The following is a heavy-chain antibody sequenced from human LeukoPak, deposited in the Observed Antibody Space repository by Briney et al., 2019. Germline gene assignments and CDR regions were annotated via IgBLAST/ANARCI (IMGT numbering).Heavy chain of an antibody. CDR2: FDPEDGET. D-gene: IGHD1-26*01. Sequence: ASVKVSCKVSGYTLTELSMHWVRQAPGKGLEWMGGFDPEDGETIYAQKFQGRVTMTEDTSTDTANMELSSLRSEDTAVYYCATLGGSYYYFDYWGQGTLVTVSS. CDR1: GYTLTELS. J-gene: IGHJ4*02. V-gene: IGHV1-24*01. CDR3: ATLGGSYYYFDY.